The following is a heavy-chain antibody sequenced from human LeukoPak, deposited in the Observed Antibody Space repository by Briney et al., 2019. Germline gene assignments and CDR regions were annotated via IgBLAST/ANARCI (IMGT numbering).Heavy chain of an antibody. V-gene: IGHV3-66*01. CDR1: GFTFSSYA. Sequence: GGSLRLSCAASGFTFSSYAMSWVRQAPGKGLEWVSVIYSGGSTYYADSVKGRFTISRDNSKNTLYLQINSLRAEDTAVYYCARAVGALDAFDIWGQGTMVTVSS. CDR2: IYSGGST. CDR3: ARAVGALDAFDI. J-gene: IGHJ3*02. D-gene: IGHD1-26*01.